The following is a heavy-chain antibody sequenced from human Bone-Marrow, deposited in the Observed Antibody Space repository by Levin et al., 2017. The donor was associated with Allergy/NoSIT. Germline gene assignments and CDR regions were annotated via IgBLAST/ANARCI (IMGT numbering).Heavy chain of an antibody. CDR3: ARSRAYCGGDCYSGDQTPGASRASRYYDYYGMDV. CDR2: ISSSSSTI. V-gene: IGHV3-48*04. Sequence: PGGSLRLSCAASGFTFSSYSMNWVRQAPGKGLEWVSYISSSSSTIYYADSVKGRFTISRDNAKNSLYLQMNSLRAEDTAVYYCARSRAYCGGDCYSGDQTPGASRASRYYDYYGMDVWGQGTTVTVSS. D-gene: IGHD2-21*02. CDR1: GFTFSSYS. J-gene: IGHJ6*02.